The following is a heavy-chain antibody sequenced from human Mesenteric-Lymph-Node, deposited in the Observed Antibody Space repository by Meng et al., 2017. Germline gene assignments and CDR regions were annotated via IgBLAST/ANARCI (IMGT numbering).Heavy chain of an antibody. J-gene: IGHJ4*02. V-gene: IGHV3-9*03. CDR3: AKGAIAVAGFSYFDS. D-gene: IGHD6-19*01. CDR2: IRWNGATI. Sequence: GESLKISCAASGFTFDAYAMHWVRQGPRKGLELVSGIRWNGATIGYADSVKGRFTIYRDNAKNSLYLQMNSLRAEDMAFYYCAKGAIAVAGFSYFDSWGQGTLVTVSS. CDR1: GFTFDAYA.